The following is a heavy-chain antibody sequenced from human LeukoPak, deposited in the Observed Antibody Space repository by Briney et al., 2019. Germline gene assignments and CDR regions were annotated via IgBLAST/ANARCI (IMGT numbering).Heavy chain of an antibody. CDR3: ARLSVVPAAMQFYYYYHMDV. Sequence: SETLSLTCTVSGGSISSYNWSWIRQPPGKGLEWIGYIFYSGSTNYNPSLKSRVTISVETSKNQFSLKLSSVTAADTAVYYCARLSVVPAAMQFYYYYHMDVWGKGTTVTVSS. CDR2: IFYSGST. D-gene: IGHD2-2*01. J-gene: IGHJ6*03. V-gene: IGHV4-59*08. CDR1: GGSISSYN.